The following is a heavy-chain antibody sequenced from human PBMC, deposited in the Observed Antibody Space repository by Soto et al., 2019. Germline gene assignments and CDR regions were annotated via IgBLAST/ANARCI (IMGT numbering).Heavy chain of an antibody. V-gene: IGHV3-15*01. CDR3: TTLVLQVSVWTMFFDY. CDR2: IKTNADGATT. D-gene: IGHD1-1*01. CDR1: GFNFNNAW. J-gene: IGHJ4*02. Sequence: EVQLVQSGGGLGRPGGSLRLSCAASGFNFNNAWMSWVRQAPGKGLEWVGRIKTNADGATTDYAAPVKGRFTISRDDSEKTLYLQMSSLRIDDTAVYFCTTLVLQVSVWTMFFDYWGQGVLVTVSS.